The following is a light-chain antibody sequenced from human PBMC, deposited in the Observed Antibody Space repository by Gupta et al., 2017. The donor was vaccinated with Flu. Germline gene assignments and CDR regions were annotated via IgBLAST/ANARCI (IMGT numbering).Light chain of an antibody. CDR3: MQTLQTPYT. CDR2: LAS. CDR1: QSLLHNNGDNF. Sequence: MTQSPLSQPVTPGEPASLSCRSSQSLLHNNGDNFLDWYLQKPGQSPQLLIYLASHRASGVPDRFSASGSGTDFTLKISRVEAEDVGVYYCMQTLQTPYTFAQGTKLEIK. V-gene: IGKV2-28*01. J-gene: IGKJ2*01.